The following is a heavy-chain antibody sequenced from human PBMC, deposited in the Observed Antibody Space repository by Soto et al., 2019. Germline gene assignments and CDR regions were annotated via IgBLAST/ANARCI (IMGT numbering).Heavy chain of an antibody. Sequence: QVQLVESGGGVVQPGRSLRLDCAASGFTFSNYGMHWVRQAPGKGLEWVALMSYDGSKKYYADSVKGRFTISRDKSKNTLYLQMNSLRAEDTAVYYCAKGGGGSYLNFDYWGQGTLVTVSS. D-gene: IGHD1-26*01. J-gene: IGHJ4*02. CDR2: MSYDGSKK. CDR3: AKGGGGSYLNFDY. V-gene: IGHV3-30*18. CDR1: GFTFSNYG.